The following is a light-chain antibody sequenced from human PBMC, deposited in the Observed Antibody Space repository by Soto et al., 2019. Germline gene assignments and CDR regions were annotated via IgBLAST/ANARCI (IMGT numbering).Light chain of an antibody. CDR3: QQYNSYGT. V-gene: IGKV1-5*01. Sequence: DIQMTQSPSTLSASVGDRVTITCRASQSISTWLAWYQQKPGKAPKLLIYDASNLESGVPSRFSGSGSGTEFTLTISSLQPDDFATYYCQQYNSYGTFGQGTKEDIK. CDR1: QSISTW. J-gene: IGKJ1*01. CDR2: DAS.